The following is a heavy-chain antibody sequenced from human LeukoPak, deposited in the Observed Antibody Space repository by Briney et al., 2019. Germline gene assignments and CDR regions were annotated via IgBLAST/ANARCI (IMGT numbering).Heavy chain of an antibody. CDR1: GGSFSGYY. Sequence: PSETLSLTCAVYGGSFSGYYWSWIRQPPGKGLEWIGEINHSGSTNYNPSLKSRVTISVDTSKNQFSLKLSSVTAADTAVYYCARLTPGVIQLWQEWGQGTLVTVSS. J-gene: IGHJ4*01. CDR2: INHSGST. D-gene: IGHD5-18*01. V-gene: IGHV4-34*01. CDR3: ARLTPGVIQLWQE.